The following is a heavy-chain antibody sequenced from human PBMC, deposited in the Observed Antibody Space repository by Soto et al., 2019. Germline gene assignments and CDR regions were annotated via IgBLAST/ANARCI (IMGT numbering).Heavy chain of an antibody. D-gene: IGHD6-13*01. CDR2: IYYSGST. CDR1: GGSISSYY. CDR3: ARGFGQQLPPWFDP. V-gene: IGHV4-59*08. Sequence: SETLSLTCTVSGGSISSYYWSWIRQPPGKGLEWIGYIYYSGSTNYNPSLKSRVTISVDTSKNQFSLKLSSVTAADTAVYYCARGFGQQLPPWFDPWGQGTRVTVSS. J-gene: IGHJ5*02.